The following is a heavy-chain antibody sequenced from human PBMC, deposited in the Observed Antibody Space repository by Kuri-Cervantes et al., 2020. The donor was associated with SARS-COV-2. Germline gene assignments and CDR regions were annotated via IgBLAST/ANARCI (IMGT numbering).Heavy chain of an antibody. CDR1: GGSISSYY. J-gene: IGHJ6*02. V-gene: IGHV4-59*01. CDR2: IYYSGST. D-gene: IGHD2-15*01. Sequence: GSLRLSCTVSGGSISSYYWSWIRQPPGKGLEWIGYIYYSGSTNYNPSLKSRVTISVDTSKNQFSLKLSSVTAADTAVYYCARGDCSGGSCYGMDVWGRRTTVTVSS. CDR3: ARGDCSGGSCYGMDV.